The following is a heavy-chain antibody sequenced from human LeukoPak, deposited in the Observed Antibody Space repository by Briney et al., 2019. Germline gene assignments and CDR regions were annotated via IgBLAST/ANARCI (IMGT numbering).Heavy chain of an antibody. CDR2: IYSGGST. J-gene: IGHJ5*02. CDR3: ARVVPAAVNWFDP. Sequence: GGSLRLSCAASGFTVSSNYMSWVRQAPGKGLEWVSVIYSGGSTYYADSVKGRFTISRDNSKNTLYLQMNSLRAEDTAVYYCARVVPAAVNWFDPWGQGTLVTVSS. CDR1: GFTVSSNY. D-gene: IGHD2-2*01. V-gene: IGHV3-66*02.